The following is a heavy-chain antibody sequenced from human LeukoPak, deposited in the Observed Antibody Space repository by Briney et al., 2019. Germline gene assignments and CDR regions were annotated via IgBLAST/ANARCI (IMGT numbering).Heavy chain of an antibody. D-gene: IGHD5-12*01. CDR1: GGSISSSSYY. Sequence: SETLSLTCTVSGGSISSSSYYWGWIRQPPGKGLEWIGSIYYSGSTYYNPSLKSRVTISVDTSKNQFSLKLSSVTAADTAVYYCARVRISGYPYYYYYGMDVWGQGTTVTVSS. J-gene: IGHJ6*02. V-gene: IGHV4-39*01. CDR2: IYYSGST. CDR3: ARVRISGYPYYYYYGMDV.